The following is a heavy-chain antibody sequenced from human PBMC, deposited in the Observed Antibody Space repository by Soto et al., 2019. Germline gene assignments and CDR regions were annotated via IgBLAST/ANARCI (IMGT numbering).Heavy chain of an antibody. CDR1: GGTFSSYA. CDR3: ATSPIAAAYDY. V-gene: IGHV1-69*06. Sequence: SVKVSYKASGGTFSSYAISWVRQAPGQGLEWMGGIIPIFGTANYAQKFQGRVTITADKSTSTAYMELSSLRSEDTAVYYCATSPIAAAYDYWGQGTLVTVSS. D-gene: IGHD6-13*01. CDR2: IIPIFGTA. J-gene: IGHJ4*02.